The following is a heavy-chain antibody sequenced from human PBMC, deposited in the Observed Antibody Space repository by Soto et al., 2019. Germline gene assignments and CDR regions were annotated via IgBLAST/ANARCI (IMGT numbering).Heavy chain of an antibody. CDR1: GADINTYS. CDR2: IYTSASI. D-gene: IGHD6-19*01. J-gene: IGHJ6*02. Sequence: SDTPSLTSSVSGADINTYSWTWIRQPAGKGLEWIGRIYTSASINYNPSLKGRVTLSVDTSTNQVSLRLASVTAADTAIYYCARDREAGYNFYYGMDVWGQGTTVTVSS. CDR3: ARDREAGYNFYYGMDV. V-gene: IGHV4-4*07.